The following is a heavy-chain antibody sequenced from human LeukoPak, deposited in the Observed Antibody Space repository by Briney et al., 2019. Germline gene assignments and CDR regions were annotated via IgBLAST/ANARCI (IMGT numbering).Heavy chain of an antibody. J-gene: IGHJ4*02. V-gene: IGHV3-23*01. D-gene: IGHD2-15*01. CDR2: ISGSGGST. Sequence: GGSLRLSCAASGFTFSSYAMSWVRQAPGKGLEWVSTISGSGGSTYYADSVKGRFTISRDNSKNTLYLQMNSLRAEDTAVYHCASGGYCSGGSCYPFDYWGQGTLVTVSS. CDR3: ASGGYCSGGSCYPFDY. CDR1: GFTFSSYA.